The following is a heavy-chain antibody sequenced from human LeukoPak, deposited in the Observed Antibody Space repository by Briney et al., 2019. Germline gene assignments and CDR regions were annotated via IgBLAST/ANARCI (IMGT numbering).Heavy chain of an antibody. D-gene: IGHD3-10*01. J-gene: IGHJ6*02. CDR2: ISAYNGNT. Sequence: ASVKVSCKASGYTFTSYGISWVRQAPGQGLEWMGWISAYNGNTNYAQKLQGRVTMTTDTSTSTAYMELRSLRSDDTAVYYCARTGYYYGSGSRIRNYGMDVWGQGTTVTVSS. CDR3: ARTGYYYGSGSRIRNYGMDV. V-gene: IGHV1-18*01. CDR1: GYTFTSYG.